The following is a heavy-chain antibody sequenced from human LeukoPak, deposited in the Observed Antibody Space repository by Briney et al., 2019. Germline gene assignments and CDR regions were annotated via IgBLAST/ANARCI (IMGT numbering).Heavy chain of an antibody. D-gene: IGHD1-1*01. V-gene: IGHV4-59*11. Sequence: SETLSLTCTVSGGSISTHYWTWIRQPPGKGLEWIGYISYIGNTNYSPSLNSRVTISIDTSKNQFSLRLPSVTAADTALYYCAGDQLALNALDIWGQGTLVTVSS. CDR1: GGSISTHY. J-gene: IGHJ3*02. CDR2: ISYIGNT. CDR3: AGDQLALNALDI.